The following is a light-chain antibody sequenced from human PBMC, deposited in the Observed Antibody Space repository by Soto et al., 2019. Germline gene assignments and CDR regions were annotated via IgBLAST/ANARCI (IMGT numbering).Light chain of an antibody. CDR2: AAT. CDR3: QQSYSYVCT. Sequence: DVQMTQSPSSLSASVGDRVTITCRASQSIGSYLHWYQQKPRTAPKLLIYAATTLQSGVPSRFSGSGSGTAFTLTISSPQPEDFATYYCQQSYSYVCTFGQGTKLEIK. V-gene: IGKV1-39*01. J-gene: IGKJ2*02. CDR1: QSIGSY.